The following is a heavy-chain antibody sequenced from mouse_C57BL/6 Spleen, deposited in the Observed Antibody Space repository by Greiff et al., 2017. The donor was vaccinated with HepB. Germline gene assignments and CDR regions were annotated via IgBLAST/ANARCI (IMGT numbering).Heavy chain of an antibody. D-gene: IGHD1-1*01. Sequence: VQLKESGPVLVKPGASVKMSCKASGYTFTDYYMNWVKQSHGKSLEWIGVINPYNGGTSYNQKFKGKATLTVDKSSSTAYMELNSLTSEDSAVYYCATDYYGSSSFFDYWGQGTTLTVSS. CDR1: GYTFTDYY. V-gene: IGHV1-19*01. J-gene: IGHJ2*01. CDR2: INPYNGGT. CDR3: ATDYYGSSSFFDY.